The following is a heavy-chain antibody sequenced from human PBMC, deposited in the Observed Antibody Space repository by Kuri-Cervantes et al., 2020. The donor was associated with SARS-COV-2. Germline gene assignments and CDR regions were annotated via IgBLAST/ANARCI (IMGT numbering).Heavy chain of an antibody. Sequence: ASVKVSCKASGYTFTGYYMHWVRQAPGQGLEWMGWINPNSGGTNYAQKFQGRVTMTRDTSISTAYMELSRLRSDDTAVYYCARGRSLGYYGSGSYYNPLYYYYGMDVWGQGTTVTVSS. J-gene: IGHJ6*02. D-gene: IGHD3-10*01. V-gene: IGHV1-2*02. CDR1: GYTFTGYY. CDR2: INPNSGGT. CDR3: ARGRSLGYYGSGSYYNPLYYYYGMDV.